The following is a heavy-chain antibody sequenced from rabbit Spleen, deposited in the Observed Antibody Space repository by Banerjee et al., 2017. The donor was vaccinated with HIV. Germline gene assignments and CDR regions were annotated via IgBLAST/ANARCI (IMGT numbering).Heavy chain of an antibody. CDR1: AFSFSRGYD. CDR3: ARNYVNAFDP. V-gene: IGHV1S40*01. CDR2: IDTNDGDT. D-gene: IGHD1-1*01. J-gene: IGHJ2*01. Sequence: QQLVESGGGLVKPGASLTLTCKASAFSFSRGYDMCWVRQAPGKGLEWIACIDTNDGDTDYANWPKGRFTISKTSSTTVTLQMTSLTAADTATYFCARNYVNAFDPWGPGTLVTVS.